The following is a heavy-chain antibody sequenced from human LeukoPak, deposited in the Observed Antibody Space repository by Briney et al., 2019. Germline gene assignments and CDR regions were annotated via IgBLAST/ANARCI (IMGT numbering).Heavy chain of an antibody. Sequence: PSETLSLTCAVSGYSISSGYYWGWIRQPPEKGLEWIGSIYHRGSTYYNPSLKSRVTISVDTSKNQFSLKLSSVTAADTAVYYCARWEGGSYYDFDYWGQGTLVTVSS. CDR3: ARWEGGSYYDFDY. J-gene: IGHJ4*02. D-gene: IGHD1-26*01. V-gene: IGHV4-38-2*01. CDR2: IYHRGST. CDR1: GYSISSGYY.